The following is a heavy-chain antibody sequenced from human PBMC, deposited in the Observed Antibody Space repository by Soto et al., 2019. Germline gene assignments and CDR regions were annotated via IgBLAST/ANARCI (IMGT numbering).Heavy chain of an antibody. CDR3: AKRGRDYYYYYMDV. CDR1: GFTFSSYA. CDR2: ISGSGGST. J-gene: IGHJ6*03. V-gene: IGHV3-23*01. Sequence: EVQLLESGGGLVQPGGSLRLSCAASGFTFSSYAMSWVHQAPGKGLEWVSAISGSGGSTYYADSVKGRFTISRDNSKNTLYLQMNSLRAEDTAVYYCAKRGRDYYYYYMDVWGKGTTVTVSS.